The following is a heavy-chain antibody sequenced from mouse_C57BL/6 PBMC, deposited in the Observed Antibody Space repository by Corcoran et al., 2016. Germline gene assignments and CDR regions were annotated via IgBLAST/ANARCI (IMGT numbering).Heavy chain of an antibody. CDR2: IYPRSGNT. Sequence: QVQLQQSGAELARPGASVKLSCKASGYTFTSYGISWVKQRTGQGLEWIGEIYPRSGNTYYNEKFKGKATLTADKSSSTAYMELRSLTSEDSAVYFCARHGSSYVEAMDDWGQGTSVTVSS. V-gene: IGHV1-81*01. CDR3: ARHGSSYVEAMDD. J-gene: IGHJ4*01. CDR1: GYTFTSYG. D-gene: IGHD1-1*01.